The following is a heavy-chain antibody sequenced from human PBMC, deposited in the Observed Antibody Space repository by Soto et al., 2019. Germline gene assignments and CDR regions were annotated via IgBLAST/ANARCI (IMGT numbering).Heavy chain of an antibody. CDR1: GFTFSSYG. D-gene: IGHD6-19*01. CDR3: AREWVDSSGWQEYNWYYGMDV. Sequence: HPGGSLRLSCAASGFTFSSYGMHWVRQAPGKGLEWVAVIWYDGSNKYYADSVKGRFTISRDNSKNTLYLQMNSLRAEDTAVYYCAREWVDSSGWQEYNWYYGMDVWGQGTTVTVSS. V-gene: IGHV3-33*01. J-gene: IGHJ6*02. CDR2: IWYDGSNK.